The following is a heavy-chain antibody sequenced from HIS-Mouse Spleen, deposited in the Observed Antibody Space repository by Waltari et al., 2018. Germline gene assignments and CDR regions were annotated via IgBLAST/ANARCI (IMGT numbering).Heavy chain of an antibody. CDR1: GYSISSGYY. V-gene: IGHV4-38-2*02. CDR3: ARAAAAGQDY. D-gene: IGHD6-13*01. J-gene: IGHJ4*02. CDR2: IYHSGST. Sequence: QVQLQESGPGLVKPSETLSLTCPVPGYSISSGYYWGWIRQPPGKGLEWIGSIYHSGSTYYNPSLKSRVTISVDTSKNQFSLKLSSVTAADTAVYYCARAAAAGQDYWGQGTLVTVSS.